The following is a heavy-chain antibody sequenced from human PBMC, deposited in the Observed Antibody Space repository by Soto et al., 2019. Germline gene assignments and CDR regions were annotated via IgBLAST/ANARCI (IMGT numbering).Heavy chain of an antibody. Sequence: ASVKVSCNSSGFSFSDYFMHGERQAHGQELERLGILNRSGVRRTSAQKFQGRVIITRYTSTSTVYMDLCRLRYEHTAVYYRARDSRQNYGTSAASSWFHPWGYGTPVTVSS. CDR3: ARDSRQNYGTSAASSWFHP. D-gene: IGHD2-15*01. J-gene: IGHJ5*02. CDR1: GFSFSDYF. V-gene: IGHV1-46*01. CDR2: LNRSGVRR.